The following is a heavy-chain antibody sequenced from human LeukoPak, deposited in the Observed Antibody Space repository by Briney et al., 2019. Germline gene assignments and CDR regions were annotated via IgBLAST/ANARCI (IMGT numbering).Heavy chain of an antibody. V-gene: IGHV3-66*01. CDR3: ARAESGQWYIDY. J-gene: IGHJ4*02. CDR1: GFTVSSNY. CDR2: IYSGGST. Sequence: GGSLRLSCAASGFTVSSNYMSWVRQAPGKGLEWVSVIYSGGSTYYADSVKGRFTISRDNSKNTLYLQMNSLRAEDTAVYYCARAESGQWYIDYWGQGTLVTVSS. D-gene: IGHD6-19*01.